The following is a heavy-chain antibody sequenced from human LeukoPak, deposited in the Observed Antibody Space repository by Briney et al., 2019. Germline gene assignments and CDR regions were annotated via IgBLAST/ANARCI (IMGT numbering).Heavy chain of an antibody. J-gene: IGHJ4*02. Sequence: PSETLSLTCTVSGGSISSYYWSWVRQAPGKGLEWVSIIYSGGGTYYADSVKGRFTISRENSKNTLWLQMNSLRAEDTAVYYCARLHYDVLTGPFDYWGRGTLVTVSS. CDR3: ARLHYDVLTGPFDY. CDR1: GGSISSYY. D-gene: IGHD3-9*01. CDR2: IYSGGGT. V-gene: IGHV3-66*04.